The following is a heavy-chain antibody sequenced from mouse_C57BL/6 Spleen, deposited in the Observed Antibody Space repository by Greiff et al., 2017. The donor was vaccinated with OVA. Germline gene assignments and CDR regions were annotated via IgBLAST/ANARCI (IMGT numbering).Heavy chain of an antibody. V-gene: IGHV10-1*01. D-gene: IGHD2-1*01. J-gene: IGHJ2*01. CDR2: IRSKSNNYAT. Sequence: DVMLVESGGGLVQPKGSLKLSCAASGFSFNTYAMNWVRQAPGKGLEWVARIRSKSNNYATYYADSVKDRFTISRDDSESMLYLQMNNLKTEDTAMYYCVYGNYGEDYFDYWGQGTTLTVSS. CDR1: GFSFNTYA. CDR3: VYGNYGEDYFDY.